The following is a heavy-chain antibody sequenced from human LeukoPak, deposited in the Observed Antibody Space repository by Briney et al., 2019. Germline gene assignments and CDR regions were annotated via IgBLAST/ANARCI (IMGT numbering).Heavy chain of an antibody. CDR1: GYTFTSYD. Sequence: GASVKVSCKASGYTFTSYDINWVRQATGQGLEWMGWMNPNRGNTGYAQKFQGRVTMTRNTSISTAYMELSSLRSEDTAVYYCARAYYDSSGYYYSLYYYMDVWGKGTTVTVSS. CDR2: MNPNRGNT. J-gene: IGHJ6*03. D-gene: IGHD3-22*01. CDR3: ARAYYDSSGYYYSLYYYMDV. V-gene: IGHV1-8*01.